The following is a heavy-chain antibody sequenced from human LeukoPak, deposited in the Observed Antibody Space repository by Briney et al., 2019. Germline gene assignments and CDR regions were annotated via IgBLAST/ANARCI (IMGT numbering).Heavy chain of an antibody. V-gene: IGHV4-39*01. D-gene: IGHD3-10*01. J-gene: IGHJ4*02. CDR2: IHYSGST. Sequence: SETLSLTCTVSGGSISSSNYYWGWIRQPPGKGLEWIGSIHYSGSTYYNPSLKSRVTISGDTSKNQFSLKLSSVTAADTAVYYCARLLLLWFGEPDYWGQGTVVTVSS. CDR3: ARLLLLWFGEPDY. CDR1: GGSISSSNYY.